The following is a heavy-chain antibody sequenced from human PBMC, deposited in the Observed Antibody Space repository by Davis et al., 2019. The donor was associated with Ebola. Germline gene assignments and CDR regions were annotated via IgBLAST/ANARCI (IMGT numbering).Heavy chain of an antibody. Sequence: ASVKVSCKASGYTFTSYGISWVRQAPGQGLEWMGWISAYNGNTNYAQKLQGRVTMTTDTSTSTAYMELRSLRSDDTAVYYCARHGADSSGWLETRNWFDPWGQGTLVTVSS. J-gene: IGHJ5*02. D-gene: IGHD6-19*01. CDR2: ISAYNGNT. V-gene: IGHV1-18*01. CDR3: ARHGADSSGWLETRNWFDP. CDR1: GYTFTSYG.